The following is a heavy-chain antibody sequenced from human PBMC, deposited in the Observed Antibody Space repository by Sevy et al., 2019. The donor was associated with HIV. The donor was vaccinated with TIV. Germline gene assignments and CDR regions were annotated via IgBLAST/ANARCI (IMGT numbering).Heavy chain of an antibody. J-gene: IGHJ4*02. D-gene: IGHD2-8*01. CDR2: LSFGCGKI. V-gene: IGHV3-23*01. CDR1: GFNFNIYS. CDR3: AREGCTRPHDY. Sequence: GGSLRLSCAVSGFNFNIYSMSWVRQAPGKGLQWVSTLSFGCGKINYADSVKGRFIISRDDSKNTLYLQMNSLRAEDTAVYFCAREGCTRPHDYWGQGTLVTVSS.